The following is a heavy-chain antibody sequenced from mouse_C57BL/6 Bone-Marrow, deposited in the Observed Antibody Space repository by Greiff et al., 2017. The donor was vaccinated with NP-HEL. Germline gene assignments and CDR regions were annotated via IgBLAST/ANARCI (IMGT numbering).Heavy chain of an antibody. D-gene: IGHD3-3*01. CDR2: IRSKSNNYAT. Sequence: EVHLVESGGGLVQPKGSLKLSCAASGFSFNTYAMNWVRQAPGKGLEWVARIRSKSNNYATYYADSVKDRFTISRDDSESMLYLQMNNLKTEDTAMYYCVRGKATWYFDVWGTGTTVTVSS. J-gene: IGHJ1*03. V-gene: IGHV10-1*01. CDR3: VRGKATWYFDV. CDR1: GFSFNTYA.